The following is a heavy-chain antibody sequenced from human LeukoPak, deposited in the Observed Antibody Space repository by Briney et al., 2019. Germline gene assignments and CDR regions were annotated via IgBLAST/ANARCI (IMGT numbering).Heavy chain of an antibody. Sequence: SGGSLRLSCAASGFDFDDYMMHWVRQVPGKGLEWVSLISWDGGTTNYADSVKGRFTISRDNSKNSLYFLMNDLTAEDTAFYYCAIGGYGGVFDYWGQGTLVTVSS. J-gene: IGHJ4*02. CDR1: GFDFDDYM. D-gene: IGHD4-23*01. CDR2: ISWDGGTT. V-gene: IGHV3-43D*04. CDR3: AIGGYGGVFDY.